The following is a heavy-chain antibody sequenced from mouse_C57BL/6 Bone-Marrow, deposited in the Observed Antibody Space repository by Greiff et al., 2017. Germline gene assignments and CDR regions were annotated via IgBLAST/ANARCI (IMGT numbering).Heavy chain of an antibody. CDR1: GYTFTDYE. CDR2: IDPETGGT. D-gene: IGHD1-1*01. J-gene: IGHJ1*03. V-gene: IGHV1-15*01. Sequence: QVQLKQSGAELVRPGASVTLSCKASGYTFTDYEMHWVKQTPVHGLEWIGAIDPETGGTAYNQKFKGKAILTADKSSSTAYMQLRSLTSEDSAVYYGARRVDYGSRVGDLDVWGTGTTVTVSS. CDR3: ARRVDYGSRVGDLDV.